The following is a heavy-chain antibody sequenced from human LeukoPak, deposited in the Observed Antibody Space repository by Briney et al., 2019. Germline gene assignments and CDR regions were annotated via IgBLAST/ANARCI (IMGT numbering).Heavy chain of an antibody. Sequence: GGSLRLSCAASGLTFSSYDMSWARQAPGKGLEWVSAISGSGGSTYYADSVKGRFTISRDNSKNTLYLQINSLRAEDTAVYYCAKCGSFGVSVGSWFDPWGQGTLVTVSS. D-gene: IGHD3-10*01. CDR1: GLTFSSYD. J-gene: IGHJ5*02. V-gene: IGHV3-23*01. CDR3: AKCGSFGVSVGSWFDP. CDR2: ISGSGGST.